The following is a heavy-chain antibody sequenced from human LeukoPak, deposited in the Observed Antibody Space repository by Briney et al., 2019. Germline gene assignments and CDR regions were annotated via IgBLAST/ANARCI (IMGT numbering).Heavy chain of an antibody. CDR1: GYTFTNYG. Sequence: SVKVSCKASGYTFTNYGITWVRQAPGQGLEWMGRIIPILHQANYAQKFRDRVTITADESTSTAYMDLSSLRSEDTAVYYCAKGRGSDAFDIWGQGIVVTVSS. J-gene: IGHJ3*02. CDR3: AKGRGSDAFDI. V-gene: IGHV1-69*11. CDR2: IIPILHQA.